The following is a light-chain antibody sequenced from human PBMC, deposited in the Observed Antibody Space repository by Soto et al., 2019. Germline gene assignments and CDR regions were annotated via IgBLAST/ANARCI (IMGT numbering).Light chain of an antibody. CDR3: SSFVDGTSYV. V-gene: IGLV2-8*01. CDR1: SSDVGAFNY. J-gene: IGLJ1*01. CDR2: EVN. Sequence: QSALTQPPSVSGSPGQSVTISCTGTSSDVGAFNYVSWYQHHPGKVPKFLIYEVNKRPSGVPDRFSGSESGNTASLTVSGLQPEDEAEYFCSSFVDGTSYVFGTGTKVTVL.